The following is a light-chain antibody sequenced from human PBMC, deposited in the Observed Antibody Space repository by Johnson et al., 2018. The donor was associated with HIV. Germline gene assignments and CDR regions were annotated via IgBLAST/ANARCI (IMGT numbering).Light chain of an antibody. Sequence: QSVLTQPPSVSAAPGQKVTISCSGSSSNIGNNYVSWYQQLPGTAPKLLIYENNKRPSGIPDRFSGSKSGTSATLGITGLQTGDDADYYCGTWDSSLGVFGTGTKVTVL. J-gene: IGLJ1*01. CDR1: SSNIGNNY. V-gene: IGLV1-51*02. CDR3: GTWDSSLGV. CDR2: ENN.